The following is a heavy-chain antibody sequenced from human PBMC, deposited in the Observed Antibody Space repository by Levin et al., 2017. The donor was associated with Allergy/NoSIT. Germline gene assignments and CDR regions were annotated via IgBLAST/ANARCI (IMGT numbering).Heavy chain of an antibody. D-gene: IGHD2-21*01. CDR1: GFIFSTYG. J-gene: IGHJ4*02. CDR2: ISDGGAT. Sequence: SCAASGFIFSTYGLNWVRQAPGKGLEWVSAISDGGATYYADSVKGRVTIPRDNSKYTLYLQMNSLRADDSAAYYCSKTLVGITRGFDYWGQGTLLTVSS. CDR3: SKTLVGITRGFDY. V-gene: IGHV3-23*01.